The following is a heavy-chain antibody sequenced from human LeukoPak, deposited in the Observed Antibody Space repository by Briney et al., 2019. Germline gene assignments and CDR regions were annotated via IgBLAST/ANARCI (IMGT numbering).Heavy chain of an antibody. V-gene: IGHV3-48*03. CDR3: ARYSGYEIDIDY. J-gene: IGHJ4*02. CDR2: ISSSGSTI. CDR1: GFTFSSYE. Sequence: GGSLRLSCAASGFTFSSYEMNWVRQAPGKGLEWGSYISSSGSTIYYADSVKGRFTISRDNAKNSRYLQMNSLRAEDTAVYYCARYSGYEIDIDYWGQGTLVTVAS. D-gene: IGHD5-12*01.